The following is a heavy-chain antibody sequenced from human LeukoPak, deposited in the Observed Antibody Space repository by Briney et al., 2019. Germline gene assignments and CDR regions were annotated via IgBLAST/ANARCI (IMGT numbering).Heavy chain of an antibody. CDR2: ISSSSSTI. Sequence: GGSLRLSCAASGFTFSSYTMNWVRQAPGKALEWVSYISSSSSTIHYADSVKGRFTISRDNAKKSLYLQMNSLRDEDTAVYYCASFLGYWGQGTLVTVSS. J-gene: IGHJ4*02. V-gene: IGHV3-48*02. CDR1: GFTFSSYT. CDR3: ASFLGY.